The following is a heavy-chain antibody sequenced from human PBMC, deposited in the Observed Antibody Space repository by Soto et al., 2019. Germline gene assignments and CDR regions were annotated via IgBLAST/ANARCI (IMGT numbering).Heavy chain of an antibody. Sequence: PSETLSLTCTVSGGSISPYYWSWIRQPPGKGLEWIGYVYYSGSTNYNPSLKSRVTISVDTSKNQFSLKLSSVTAADTAVYYCARHPELEAYHYYMDVWGKGTTVTVS. CDR2: VYYSGST. D-gene: IGHD1-1*01. CDR3: ARHPELEAYHYYMDV. CDR1: GGSISPYY. J-gene: IGHJ6*03. V-gene: IGHV4-59*08.